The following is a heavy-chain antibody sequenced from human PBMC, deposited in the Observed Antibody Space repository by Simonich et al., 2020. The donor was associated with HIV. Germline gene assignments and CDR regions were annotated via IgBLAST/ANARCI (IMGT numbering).Heavy chain of an antibody. CDR3: ARALRWFDP. D-gene: IGHD3-16*02. J-gene: IGHJ5*02. Sequence: QVHLMQSGAEVKKPGASVKVSCKASGYTFTSYDIHWVRQATGQGLEWMGGKNPNSGNTDYAQKVQGRVTITRDTSINTAYMELSSLKSEDTAVYYCARALRWFDPWGQGTLVTVSS. CDR1: GYTFTSYD. V-gene: IGHV1-8*03. CDR2: KNPNSGNT.